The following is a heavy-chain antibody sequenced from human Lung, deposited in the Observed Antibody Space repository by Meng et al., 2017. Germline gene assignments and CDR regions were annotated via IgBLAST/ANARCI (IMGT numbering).Heavy chain of an antibody. V-gene: IGHV1-18*01. Sequence: VTLLRSGAEVKTPGASVKVSCKASGYTFTTYGISWVRQAPGQGLEWMGWISPYNGYTSSIQKFQGRVTMTTDTSTSTAYMELMSLGSDDTAVYYCAILSHCTGGTCYPYDYWGQGTLVTVSS. CDR2: ISPYNGYT. CDR1: GYTFTTYG. D-gene: IGHD2-15*01. CDR3: AILSHCTGGTCYPYDY. J-gene: IGHJ4*02.